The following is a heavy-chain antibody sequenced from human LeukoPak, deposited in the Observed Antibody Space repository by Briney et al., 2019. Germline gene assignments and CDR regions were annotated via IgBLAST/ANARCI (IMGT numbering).Heavy chain of an antibody. CDR2: IYSGGST. CDR3: ATSYYYYMDV. CDR1: GFTFSKYW. J-gene: IGHJ6*03. V-gene: IGHV3-53*01. Sequence: GGSLRLSCTASGFTFSKYWTHWVRQAPGKGLEWVSVIYSGGSTYYADSVKGRFTISRDNSKNTLYLQMNSLRAEDTAVYYCATSYYYYMDVWGKGTTVTVSS.